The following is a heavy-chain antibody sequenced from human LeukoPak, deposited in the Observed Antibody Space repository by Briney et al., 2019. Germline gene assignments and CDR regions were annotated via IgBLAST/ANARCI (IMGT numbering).Heavy chain of an antibody. D-gene: IGHD5-18*01. CDR3: AREAVSEDTAMASYFDY. CDR1: GGSISSYY. V-gene: IGHV4-59*01. Sequence: PSETLSLTCTVSGGSISSYYGSWIRQPPGKGLEWIGYIYYSGSTNYNPSLKSRVTISVDTSKNQFSLKLSSVTAADTAVYYCAREAVSEDTAMASYFDYWGQGTLVTVSS. CDR2: IYYSGST. J-gene: IGHJ4*02.